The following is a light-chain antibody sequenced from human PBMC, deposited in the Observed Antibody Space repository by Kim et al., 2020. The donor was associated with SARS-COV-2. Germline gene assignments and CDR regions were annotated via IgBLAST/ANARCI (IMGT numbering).Light chain of an antibody. J-gene: IGKJ1*01. CDR1: QGVRSY. CDR2: GAS. Sequence: EIVMTQSPATLSVSPGERATLSCRASQGVRSYLAWYQHKPGQAPRLLIYGASTTVTDIPARFSGSGYGTDFTLTIDSLESEDFAVYYCQQCNKWPPTFGHGTKVDIK. V-gene: IGKV3-15*01. CDR3: QQCNKWPPT.